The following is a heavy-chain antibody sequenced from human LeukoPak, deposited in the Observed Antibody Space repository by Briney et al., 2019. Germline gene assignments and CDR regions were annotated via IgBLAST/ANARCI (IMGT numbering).Heavy chain of an antibody. CDR3: ARDPNLLHCSGGSCYPD. CDR2: FYQSGST. Sequence: PSETLSLTCTVSGYSISSGYYWGWIRQSPETGLEWIGSFYQSGSTYYNPSLKSRVTISVDTSKNQFSLKLSSVTAADTAVYYCARDPNLLHCSGGSCYPDWGQGTLVTVSS. CDR1: GYSISSGYY. D-gene: IGHD2-15*01. V-gene: IGHV4-38-2*02. J-gene: IGHJ4*02.